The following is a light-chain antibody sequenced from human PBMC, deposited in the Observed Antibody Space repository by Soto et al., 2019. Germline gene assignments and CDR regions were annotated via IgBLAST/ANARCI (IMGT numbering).Light chain of an antibody. CDR2: AAS. Sequence: DIQMTQSPSTLSASVGDRVTITCRAGQGISSYLAWYQQKPGKAPKLLIYAASTLQSGVPSRFSGSGSGTEFTLTISSLQPDDFATYYCQQYNTYWTFGQGTKVDIK. CDR3: QQYNTYWT. J-gene: IGKJ1*01. CDR1: QGISSY. V-gene: IGKV1-9*01.